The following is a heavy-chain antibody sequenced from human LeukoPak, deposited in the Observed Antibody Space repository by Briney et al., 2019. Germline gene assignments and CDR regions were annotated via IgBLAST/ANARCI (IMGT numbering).Heavy chain of an antibody. J-gene: IGHJ4*02. D-gene: IGHD3-10*01. CDR1: GFTFSSYG. V-gene: IGHV3-30*18. Sequence: GGSLRLSCAASGFTFSSYGMHWVRQAPGKGLEWVAVISYDGSNKYYADSVKGRFTISRDNSKNTLYLQMNSLRAEDTAVYCCAKGSTEFGETDFDYWGQGTLVTVSS. CDR3: AKGSTEFGETDFDY. CDR2: ISYDGSNK.